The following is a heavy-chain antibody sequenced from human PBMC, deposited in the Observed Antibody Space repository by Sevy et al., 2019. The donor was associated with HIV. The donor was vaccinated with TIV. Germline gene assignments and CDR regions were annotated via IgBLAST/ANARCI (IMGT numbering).Heavy chain of an antibody. Sequence: GGSLRLSCAASGFTFSSYWMHWVRQAPGKGLVWVSTIFGSGDVTYYADSVKGRFTISRDKSKNTLYLQMHSLRAEDTAVYYCAGARYDTSGSFDAFDIWGQGTMVTVSS. V-gene: IGHV3-23*01. J-gene: IGHJ3*02. CDR1: GFTFSSYW. CDR3: AGARYDTSGSFDAFDI. CDR2: IFGSGDVT. D-gene: IGHD3-22*01.